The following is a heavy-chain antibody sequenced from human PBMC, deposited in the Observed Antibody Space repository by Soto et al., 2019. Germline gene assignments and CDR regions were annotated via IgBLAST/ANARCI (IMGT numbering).Heavy chain of an antibody. V-gene: IGHV4-39*01. CDR3: ARLNGYCISTNCHGYYGMDV. CDR2: IYYSGST. Sequence: SETLSLTCTVSGGSISNRNHYWGWIRQPPGKGLEWIGNIYYSGSTYYSPSLKSRVIISVDTSKNQFSPRLSSVTAADTAVYYCARLNGYCISTNCHGYYGMDVWGQGTTVTVSS. D-gene: IGHD2-2*03. CDR1: GGSISNRNHY. J-gene: IGHJ6*02.